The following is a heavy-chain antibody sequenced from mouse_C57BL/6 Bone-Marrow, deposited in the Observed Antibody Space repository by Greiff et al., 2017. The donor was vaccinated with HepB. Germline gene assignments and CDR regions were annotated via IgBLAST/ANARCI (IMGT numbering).Heavy chain of an antibody. CDR2: IDPSDSYT. CDR3: ARADYYGSVY. CDR1: GYTFTSYW. Sequence: QVHVKQPGAELVRPGTSVKLSCKASGYTFTSYWMHWVKQRPGQGLEWIGVIDPSDSYTNYNQKFKGKATLTADKSSSTAYMELRSLTSEDSAVYFCARADYYGSVYWGQGTTLTVSS. V-gene: IGHV1-59*01. J-gene: IGHJ2*01. D-gene: IGHD1-1*01.